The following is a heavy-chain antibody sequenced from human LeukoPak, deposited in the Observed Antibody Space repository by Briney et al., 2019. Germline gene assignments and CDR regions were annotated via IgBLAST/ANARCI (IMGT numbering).Heavy chain of an antibody. CDR3: ARSGQHLFDF. J-gene: IGHJ4*02. Sequence: PGGSLRLSCAASGFTFSSSETNWVRQAPGKGLEWVSYISSSGGTISYADSVKGRFTISRDNAKNSLYLQMNSLRAEDTAIYYCARSGQHLFDFWGQGTLVTVSS. D-gene: IGHD6-13*01. CDR1: GFTFSSSE. CDR2: ISSSGGTI. V-gene: IGHV3-48*03.